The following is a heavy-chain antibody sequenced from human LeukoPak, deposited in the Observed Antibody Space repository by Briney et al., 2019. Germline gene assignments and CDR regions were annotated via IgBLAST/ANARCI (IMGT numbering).Heavy chain of an antibody. Sequence: PGGSMRLSCAASGLAFSAYKMHWVRQAPRKGLVWVSRISTDGYTTDYADFVQGRFTASRDNTKNTLYLQMNSLRAEDTAVYYCARGRRGFDYWGQGTLVTVSS. J-gene: IGHJ4*02. V-gene: IGHV3-74*01. D-gene: IGHD1-26*01. CDR3: ARGRRGFDY. CDR1: GLAFSAYK. CDR2: ISTDGYTT.